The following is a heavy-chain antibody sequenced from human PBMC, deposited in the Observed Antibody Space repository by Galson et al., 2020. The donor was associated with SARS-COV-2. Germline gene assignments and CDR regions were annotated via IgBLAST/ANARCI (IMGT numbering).Heavy chain of an antibody. CDR2: ISYDVSNK. J-gene: IGHJ6*02. V-gene: IGHV3-30-3*01. D-gene: IGHD3-16*01. Sequence: GGSLRLSCAASGFTFNSYAMHWVRQAPGKGLEWVAVISYDVSNKYYADSVKGRVTISRDNSKNTLYLQMNSLRAEDTAVYYCARSRGGSYYYGMDVWGQGTTVTVSS. CDR3: ARSRGGSYYYGMDV. CDR1: GFTFNSYA.